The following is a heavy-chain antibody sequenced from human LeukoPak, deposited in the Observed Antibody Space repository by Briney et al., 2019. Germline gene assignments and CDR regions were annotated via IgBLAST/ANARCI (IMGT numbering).Heavy chain of an antibody. D-gene: IGHD6-13*01. J-gene: IGHJ4*02. CDR2: ISSYTSTI. CDR3: ARDLGSSSDY. CDR1: GFTFSSYS. V-gene: IGHV3-48*02. Sequence: PGGSLRLSCAASGFTFSSYSMNWVRQSPGKGLEGVSYISSYTSTIYYADSVKGRFTISRDNAKTSLDLQMNSLSDEDMAVYYCARDLGSSSDYWGQGTLVTVSS.